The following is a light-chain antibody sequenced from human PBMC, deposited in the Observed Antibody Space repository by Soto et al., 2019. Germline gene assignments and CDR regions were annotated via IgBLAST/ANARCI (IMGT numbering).Light chain of an antibody. V-gene: IGKV3-20*01. CDR3: QHYGYPQWT. CDR2: GAS. CDR1: QSVSNSY. J-gene: IGKJ1*01. Sequence: EIVLTQSPGTPSLSPGERATLSSRASQSVSNSYLAWYQQKPGQPPRLLIYGASSRGYGIPDRFSGSGSGTDFTLTISRLEPEDFAVYYCQHYGYPQWTFGQGTKVDIK.